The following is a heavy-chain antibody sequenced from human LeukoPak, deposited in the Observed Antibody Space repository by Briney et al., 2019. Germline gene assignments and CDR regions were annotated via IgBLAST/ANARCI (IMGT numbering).Heavy chain of an antibody. V-gene: IGHV4-39*01. J-gene: IGHJ3*02. D-gene: IGHD2-15*01. CDR1: GGSISSSSYY. CDR2: IYYSGST. CDR3: ARAARDGFHI. Sequence: PSETLSLTCTVSGGSISSSSYYWGWIRQPPGKGLEWIGTIYYSGSTYDNPSLKSRVTISADTSKNQFSLRLSSVTAADTAVYFCARAARDGFHIWGQGTMVTVSS.